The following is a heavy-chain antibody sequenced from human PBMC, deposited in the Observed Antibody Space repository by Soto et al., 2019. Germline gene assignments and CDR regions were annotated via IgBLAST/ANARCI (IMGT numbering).Heavy chain of an antibody. D-gene: IGHD2-21*01. CDR2: IYPGDSDT. CDR3: ARAVSAGNYYYGMDV. CDR1: GYSFTSYW. V-gene: IGHV5-51*01. J-gene: IGHJ6*02. Sequence: GESLKISCNGSGYSFTSYWIGWVRQMPGKGLEWMGIIYPGDSDTRYSPSFQGQVTISADKSISTAYLQWSSLKASDTAMYYCARAVSAGNYYYGMDVWGQGTTVTVSS.